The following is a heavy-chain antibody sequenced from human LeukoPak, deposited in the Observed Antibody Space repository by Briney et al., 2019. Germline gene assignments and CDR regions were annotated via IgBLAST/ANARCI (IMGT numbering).Heavy chain of an antibody. V-gene: IGHV4-39*01. Sequence: PSETLSLTCSVSGGSISSSSYYWGWIRQPPGKGLEWIGSIYYSGSTYYNPSLKSRVTISVDTSKNQFSLKLSSVTAADTAVYYCARRDIVVVPAAPFDPWGQGTLVTVSS. J-gene: IGHJ5*02. CDR2: IYYSGST. CDR3: ARRDIVVVPAAPFDP. CDR1: GGSISSSSYY. D-gene: IGHD2-2*01.